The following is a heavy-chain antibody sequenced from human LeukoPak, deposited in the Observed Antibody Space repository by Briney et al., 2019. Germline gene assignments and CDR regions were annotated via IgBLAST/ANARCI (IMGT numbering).Heavy chain of an antibody. D-gene: IGHD5-24*01. CDR2: IIPILGIA. CDR3: ARVGGDGYRFDY. V-gene: IGHV1-69*10. CDR1: GGTFSSYA. Sequence: GGSVKVSCKASGGTFSSYAISWVRQAPGQGLEWMGGIIPILGIANYAQKFQGRVTITADKSTSTAYMELSSLRSEDTAVYYCARVGGDGYRFDYWGQGTLVTVSS. J-gene: IGHJ4*02.